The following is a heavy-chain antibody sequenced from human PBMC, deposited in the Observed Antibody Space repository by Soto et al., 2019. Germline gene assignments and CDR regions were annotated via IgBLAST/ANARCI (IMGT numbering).Heavy chain of an antibody. Sequence: ASVKVSCKASGYTFTTYAMHWVRQAPGQRIEWMGWINAANGNTKYSQKFQGRVTITRDTSASTAYMELSSLRSEDTAVYYCARSLMNTAMVTFYYFDYWGQGTLVTVSS. V-gene: IGHV1-3*01. D-gene: IGHD5-18*01. CDR3: ARSLMNTAMVTFYYFDY. CDR1: GYTFTTYA. J-gene: IGHJ4*02. CDR2: INAANGNT.